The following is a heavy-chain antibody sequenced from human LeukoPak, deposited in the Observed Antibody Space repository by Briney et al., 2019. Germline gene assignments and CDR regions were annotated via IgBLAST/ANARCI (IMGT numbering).Heavy chain of an antibody. Sequence: GGSLRLSCAASGFTFNNAWMNWVRQAPGKGLEWVGRIKTKTDGGTTDYAAPVKGRFTISRDDSKNTLFLQMNSLKTEDTAVYYCTLPWGSGSYYDYWGQGTLVTVSS. D-gene: IGHD3-10*01. V-gene: IGHV3-15*01. CDR2: IKTKTDGGTT. J-gene: IGHJ4*02. CDR1: GFTFNNAW. CDR3: TLPWGSGSYYDY.